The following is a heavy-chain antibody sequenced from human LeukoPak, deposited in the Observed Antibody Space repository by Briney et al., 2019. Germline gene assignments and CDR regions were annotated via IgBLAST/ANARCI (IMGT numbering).Heavy chain of an antibody. CDR2: MYYSGST. D-gene: IGHD4-17*01. CDR1: SGSIPSYW. J-gene: IGHJ4*02. Sequence: SETLSLTCTFSSGSIPSYWWSWIRQPPGKGLEWIGYMYYSGSTNYNPSLKSRVTISIDTSSRQFSLKLTSVTTADTAVYYCARLSYGDFPFDYWGQGTLVTVSS. V-gene: IGHV4-59*01. CDR3: ARLSYGDFPFDY.